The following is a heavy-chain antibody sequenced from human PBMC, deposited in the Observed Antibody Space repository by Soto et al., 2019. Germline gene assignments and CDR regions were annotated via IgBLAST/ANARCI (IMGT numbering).Heavy chain of an antibody. Sequence: ASVKVSCKASGGTFSSYTISWVRQAPGQGLEWMGRIIPIFGIANYAQKFQGRVTITADKSTSTAYMELSSLRSEDTAVYYCASGKWFGELLGGGASDIWGQGTMVTVSS. V-gene: IGHV1-69*02. J-gene: IGHJ3*02. CDR1: GGTFSSYT. CDR2: IIPIFGIA. D-gene: IGHD3-10*01. CDR3: ASGKWFGELLGGGASDI.